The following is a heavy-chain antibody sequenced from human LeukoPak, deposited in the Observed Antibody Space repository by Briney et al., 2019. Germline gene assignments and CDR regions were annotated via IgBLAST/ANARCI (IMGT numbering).Heavy chain of an antibody. V-gene: IGHV4-4*02. Sequence: SETLSLTCAVSGGSINRDNWWTWVRQPPGKGLEWIGEVYYTGNTHYDPSLQSRVTISVDKSKNQFSLDLSSVTAADTAVYYCARDWDGRDSDRSGYYPRWFDPWGQGTLVTVSS. D-gene: IGHD3-22*01. CDR2: VYYTGNT. J-gene: IGHJ5*02. CDR1: GGSINRDNW. CDR3: ARDWDGRDSDRSGYYPRWFDP.